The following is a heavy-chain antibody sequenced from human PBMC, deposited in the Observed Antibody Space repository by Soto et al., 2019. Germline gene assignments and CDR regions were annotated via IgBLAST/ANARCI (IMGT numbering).Heavy chain of an antibody. CDR2: INPDGSEK. CDR1: GFTFSSSW. Sequence: GSLRLSCAASGFTFSSSWLDWVRQAPGKGLEWVANINPDGSEKHYVGSVEGRFTISRDNTKNSLYLQMSSLTAEDSALYYCSRSLGSWGQGTRVAVAS. V-gene: IGHV3-7*01. CDR3: SRSLGS. J-gene: IGHJ4*02.